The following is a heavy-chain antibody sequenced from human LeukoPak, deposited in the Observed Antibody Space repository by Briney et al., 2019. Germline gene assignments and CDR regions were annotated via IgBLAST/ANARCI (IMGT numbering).Heavy chain of an antibody. D-gene: IGHD2-8*01. V-gene: IGHV3-30*02. J-gene: IGHJ4*02. Sequence: GGSLRLSCAASGFTFSSYGMYWVRQAPGKGLEWVAFIRYDGSNKYYADSVKGRFTISRDNSKNTLYLQMNSLRAEDTAVYYCAKDPDCTSGVCYTFFDYWGQGTLVTVSS. CDR2: IRYDGSNK. CDR3: AKDPDCTSGVCYTFFDY. CDR1: GFTFSSYG.